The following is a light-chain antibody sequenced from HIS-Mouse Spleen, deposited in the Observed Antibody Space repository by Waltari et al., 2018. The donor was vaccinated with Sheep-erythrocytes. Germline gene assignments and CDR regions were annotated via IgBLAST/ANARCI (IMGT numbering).Light chain of an antibody. CDR3: CSYAGSSTPWV. Sequence: QSALTQPASVSGSPGPSITISCTGPSSDVVSYNLVSCYQQHPGKAPKLMIYEGSKRPSGVSNRFSGSKSGNTASLTISGLQAEDEADYYCCSYAGSSTPWVFGGGTKLTVL. V-gene: IGLV2-23*01. CDR1: SSDVVSYNL. J-gene: IGLJ3*02. CDR2: EGS.